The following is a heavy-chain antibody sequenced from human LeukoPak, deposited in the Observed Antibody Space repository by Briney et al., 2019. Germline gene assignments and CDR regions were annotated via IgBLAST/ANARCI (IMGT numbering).Heavy chain of an antibody. J-gene: IGHJ4*02. Sequence: GGSLRLSCAASGFTFSSYSMNWVRQAPGKGLEWVSSISSISSYIYYADSVKGRFTVSRDNAKNSLYLQMNSLRAEDTAIYYCAKERDYGPADYWGQGTLVTVSS. CDR2: ISSISSYI. V-gene: IGHV3-21*04. CDR1: GFTFSSYS. CDR3: AKERDYGPADY. D-gene: IGHD4/OR15-4a*01.